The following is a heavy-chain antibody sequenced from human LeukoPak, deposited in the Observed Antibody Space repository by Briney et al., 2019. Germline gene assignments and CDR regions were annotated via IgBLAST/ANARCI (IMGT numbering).Heavy chain of an antibody. V-gene: IGHV4-59*01. CDR3: AQKAPYSPGYSQD. CDR2: IYHSGTT. J-gene: IGHJ1*01. D-gene: IGHD2-15*01. Sequence: SETLSLTCTVSGGSITSYYWTWIRQPPGKGPEWIGYIYHSGTTNYNPSLKSRVTISVDTSKNQLSLKLSSVTAADTAVYYCAQKAPYSPGYSQDWGQGTLVTVSS. CDR1: GGSITSYY.